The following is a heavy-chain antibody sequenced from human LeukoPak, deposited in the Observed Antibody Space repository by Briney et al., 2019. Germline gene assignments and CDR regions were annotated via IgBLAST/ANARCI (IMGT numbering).Heavy chain of an antibody. CDR3: AREGGSYYYDSSGYYLPDYFDY. D-gene: IGHD3-22*01. CDR1: GYTFTSYG. Sequence: ASVKVSCKASGYTFTSYGISWVRQAPGQGLEWMGWISAYNGNTNYAQKLQGRVTMTTDTSTSTAYMELRSLRSDDTAVYYCAREGGSYYYDSSGYYLPDYFDYWGQGTLVTVSS. CDR2: ISAYNGNT. V-gene: IGHV1-18*01. J-gene: IGHJ4*02.